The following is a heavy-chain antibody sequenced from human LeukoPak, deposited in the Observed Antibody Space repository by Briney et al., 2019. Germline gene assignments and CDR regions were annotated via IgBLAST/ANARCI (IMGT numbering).Heavy chain of an antibody. D-gene: IGHD3-22*01. V-gene: IGHV3-23*01. J-gene: IGHJ5*02. Sequence: PGGSLRLSCAASGFTFSSYAMSWVRQAPGKGLEWVSAISGSGGSTYYADSVKGRFTISRDNSKNTLYLQMNSLRAEDTAVYYCAKAGGGYYYDALNWFDPWGQGTLVTVSS. CDR1: GFTFSSYA. CDR3: AKAGGGYYYDALNWFDP. CDR2: ISGSGGST.